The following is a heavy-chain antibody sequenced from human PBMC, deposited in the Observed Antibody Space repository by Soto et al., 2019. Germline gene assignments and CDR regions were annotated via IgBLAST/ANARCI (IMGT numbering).Heavy chain of an antibody. J-gene: IGHJ5*02. D-gene: IGHD6-13*01. Sequence: SQSLSLTCAISGDSVSSNSAAWNWIRQSPSRGLEWLGRTYYRSKWYSDYAVSVKSRITINPATSKNQSPLKLNSVTPEDTAVYYCARGLGNAAAGRVDCFDPWGQGTLVTFSS. CDR2: TYYRSKWYS. CDR1: GDSVSSNSAA. V-gene: IGHV6-1*01. CDR3: ARGLGNAAAGRVDCFDP.